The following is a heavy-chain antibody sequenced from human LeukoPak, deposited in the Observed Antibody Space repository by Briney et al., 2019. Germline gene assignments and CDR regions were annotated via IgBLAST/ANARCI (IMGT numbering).Heavy chain of an antibody. V-gene: IGHV3-7*01. J-gene: IGHJ5*02. CDR1: GLTFSSFG. CDR3: ARAPGEGWFDP. D-gene: IGHD4-17*01. CDR2: IKQDGREK. Sequence: GGSLRSSFAALGLTFSSFGLSWVRQAPGKGLEWVASIKQDGREKYYVDSVKGRFTISRDNAKNSLYLQMNSLRAEDTALYYCARAPGEGWFDPWGQGTLVTVSS.